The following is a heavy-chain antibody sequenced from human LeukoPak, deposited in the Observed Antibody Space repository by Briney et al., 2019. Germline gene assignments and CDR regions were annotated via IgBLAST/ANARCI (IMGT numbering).Heavy chain of an antibody. CDR1: GFTFSSYG. J-gene: IGHJ4*02. V-gene: IGHV3-23*01. Sequence: GGSLRLSCAASGFTFSSYGMHWVRQAPGKGLEWVSAISGSGGSTYYADSVKGRFTISRDNSKNTLYLQMNSLRAEDTAVYYCAKISPIGVYFDYWGQGTLVTVSS. D-gene: IGHD2-15*01. CDR3: AKISPIGVYFDY. CDR2: ISGSGGST.